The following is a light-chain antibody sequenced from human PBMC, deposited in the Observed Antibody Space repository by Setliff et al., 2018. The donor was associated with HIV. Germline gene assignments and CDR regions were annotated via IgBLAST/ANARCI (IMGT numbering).Light chain of an antibody. CDR2: EVS. CDR1: SSDVGGYNH. J-gene: IGLJ1*01. Sequence: QSALAQPASVSGSPGQSITIACTGTSSDVGGYNHVSWYQQHPGKASKLMIYEVSNRPSGVSDRFSGSKSGNTASLTISGLQAEDEGDYYCSSYTSDSSLVFGTGTKVTVL. V-gene: IGLV2-14*01. CDR3: SSYTSDSSLV.